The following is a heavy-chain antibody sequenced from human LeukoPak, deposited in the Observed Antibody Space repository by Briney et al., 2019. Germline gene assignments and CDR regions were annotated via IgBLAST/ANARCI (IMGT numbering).Heavy chain of an antibody. Sequence: GGSLRLSCAASGFTFSDYYMSWIRQAPGKGLEWVSYISSSGSTIYYADSVKGRFTISRDNAKNSLYLQMNSLRAEDTAVYYCARERYDSGSYPWFDPWGQGTLVTVSS. D-gene: IGHD3-10*01. V-gene: IGHV3-11*01. CDR1: GFTFSDYY. CDR3: ARERYDSGSYPWFDP. J-gene: IGHJ5*02. CDR2: ISSSGSTI.